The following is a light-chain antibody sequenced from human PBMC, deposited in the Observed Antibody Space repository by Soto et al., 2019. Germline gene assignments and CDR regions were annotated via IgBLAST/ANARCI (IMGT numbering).Light chain of an antibody. J-gene: IGLJ1*01. V-gene: IGLV2-14*03. CDR2: DVG. CDR1: RSDIGNYNY. CDR3: NSYREGHPRFYV. Sequence: QSALTQPASVSGSPGQPITISCTGTRSDIGNYNYVSWYQHLPGKAPKLMIYDVGSRPSGVSSRFSGSKSGNTASLAISGLQAEDEADYYCNSYREGHPRFYVFGTGTKVTVL.